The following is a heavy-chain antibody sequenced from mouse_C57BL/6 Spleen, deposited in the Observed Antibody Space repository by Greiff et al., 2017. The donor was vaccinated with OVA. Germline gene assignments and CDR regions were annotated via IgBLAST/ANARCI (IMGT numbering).Heavy chain of an antibody. D-gene: IGHD1-1*01. J-gene: IGHJ4*01. CDR3: ARGGSSYY. Sequence: EVKVVESGGGLVKPGGSLKLSCAASGFTFSDYGMHWVRQAPEKGLEWVAYISSGSSTIYYADTVKGRFTISRDNAKNTLFLQMTSLRSEDTAMYYCARGGSSYYWGQGTSVTVSS. CDR1: GFTFSDYG. CDR2: ISSGSSTI. V-gene: IGHV5-17*01.